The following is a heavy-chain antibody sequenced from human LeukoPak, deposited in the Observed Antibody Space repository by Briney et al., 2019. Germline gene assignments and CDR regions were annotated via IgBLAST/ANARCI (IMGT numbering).Heavy chain of an antibody. CDR3: ARTRSIAARHRSYYYYMDV. J-gene: IGHJ6*03. CDR2: IIPIFGTA. CDR1: GGTFSSYA. Sequence: SVKVSCKASGGTFSSYAISWVRQAPGQGLEWMGGIIPIFGTANYAQKFQGRVTITTDESTSTAYMELSSLRSEDTAVYYCARTRSIAARHRSYYYYMDVWGKGTTVTVSS. D-gene: IGHD6-6*01. V-gene: IGHV1-69*05.